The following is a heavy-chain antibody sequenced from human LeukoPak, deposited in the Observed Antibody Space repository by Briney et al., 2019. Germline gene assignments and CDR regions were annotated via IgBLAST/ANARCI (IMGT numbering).Heavy chain of an antibody. V-gene: IGHV4-31*03. CDR3: VVVRGVIIDY. D-gene: IGHD3-10*01. CDR1: GGSISSGGYY. Sequence: SQTLSLTCTVSGGSISSGGYYWSWIRQHPGKGLEWIGYIYYSGSTYYNPSLKSRVTISVDTSKNQFSLKLSSVTAADTAVYYCVVVRGVIIDYWGQGTLVTVSS. J-gene: IGHJ4*02. CDR2: IYYSGST.